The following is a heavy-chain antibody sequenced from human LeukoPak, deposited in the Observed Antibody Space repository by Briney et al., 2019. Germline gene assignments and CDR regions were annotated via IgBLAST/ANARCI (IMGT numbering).Heavy chain of an antibody. CDR3: ARSSAISIDY. V-gene: IGHV4-59*01. J-gene: IGHJ4*02. D-gene: IGHD5-12*01. Sequence: NPSETLSLTCTVSSGSISSDYWSWIRRPPGKGLEWIGYIYYSGSTNYNPSLKSRVTISVDTSKNQFSLKLSSVTAADTAVYYCARSSAISIDYWGQGFLVTVSP. CDR2: IYYSGST. CDR1: SGSISSDY.